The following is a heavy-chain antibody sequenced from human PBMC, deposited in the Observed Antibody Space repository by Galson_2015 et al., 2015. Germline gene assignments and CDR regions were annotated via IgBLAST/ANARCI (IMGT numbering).Heavy chain of an antibody. V-gene: IGHV3-30*18. Sequence: SLRLSCAASGFTFSTYAMHWVRQAPGKGLEWVTFISKDGSTKYYADSVKGRFTISKDNSRNTVYLQMDSLRPEDTAVYYCAKSGTLNCGADRKSDFDYWGQGTLVTVSS. CDR1: GFTFSTYA. CDR3: AKSGTLNCGADRKSDFDY. J-gene: IGHJ4*02. D-gene: IGHD2-21*02. CDR2: ISKDGSTK.